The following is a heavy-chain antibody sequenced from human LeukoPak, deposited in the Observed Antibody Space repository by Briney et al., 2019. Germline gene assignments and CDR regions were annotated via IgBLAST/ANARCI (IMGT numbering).Heavy chain of an antibody. CDR1: EFTFSNYA. Sequence: GGSLRLSCVGSEFTFSNYAMSWVRQAPGKGLEWVSAISGSGGSTYYADSVKGRFTISRDNSKNTLYLQMNSLRAEDTAVYYCAKARQQLVFDYWGQGTLVTVSS. CDR2: ISGSGGST. D-gene: IGHD6-13*01. CDR3: AKARQQLVFDY. V-gene: IGHV3-23*01. J-gene: IGHJ4*02.